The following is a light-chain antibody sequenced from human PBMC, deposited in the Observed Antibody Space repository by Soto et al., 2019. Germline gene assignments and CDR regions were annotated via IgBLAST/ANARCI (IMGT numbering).Light chain of an antibody. Sequence: QSVLTHTSSVSLSPGKSITMSCTGTRSDVGAYNFISWYQHHPGRAPKLIIYEVTIRPSGVSNRFSGSMSGNTASRTISGLQAEDEAEYYCSSYTTSAPYVLGSGTKVTV. CDR2: EVT. J-gene: IGLJ1*01. CDR3: SSYTTSAPYV. V-gene: IGLV2-14*01. CDR1: RSDVGAYNF.